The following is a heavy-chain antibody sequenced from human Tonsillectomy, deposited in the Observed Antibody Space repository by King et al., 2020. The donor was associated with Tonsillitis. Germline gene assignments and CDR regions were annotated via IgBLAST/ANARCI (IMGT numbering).Heavy chain of an antibody. J-gene: IGHJ3*02. Sequence: VQLVESGGGLVQPGGSLRLSCAASGFTFSSYEMNLVRQAPGNGLEWVSYISISVSTIYYADSVKGRFTISRDNAKNSLYLQMNSLRAEETAVYYCAREGIDYYDSSGYYRVDAFDIWGQGTMVTVSS. D-gene: IGHD3-22*01. V-gene: IGHV3-48*03. CDR1: GFTFSSYE. CDR3: AREGIDYYDSSGYYRVDAFDI. CDR2: ISISVSTI.